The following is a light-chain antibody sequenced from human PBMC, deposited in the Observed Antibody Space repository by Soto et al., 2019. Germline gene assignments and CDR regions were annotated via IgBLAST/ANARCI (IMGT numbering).Light chain of an antibody. CDR3: QQAGSFPS. V-gene: IGKV1-12*02. CDR1: HDVSSW. J-gene: IGKJ5*01. Sequence: DIQLTQSPSAVSASVGDRVTITCRATHDVSSWVAWYQQKAGAAPKLLIYGASTLQSGVPSRFSGRGSGTEFTLTITNLEPDDFATYFCQQAGSFPSFGQGTRLEIK. CDR2: GAS.